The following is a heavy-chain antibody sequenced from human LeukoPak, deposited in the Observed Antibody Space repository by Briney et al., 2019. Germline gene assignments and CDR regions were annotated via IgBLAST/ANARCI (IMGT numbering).Heavy chain of an antibody. J-gene: IGHJ6*02. D-gene: IGHD6-6*01. Sequence: PGGSLKLSCAASGFTFSSYAMSWVRQAPGKGLEWVSAISGSGGSTYYADSVKGRFTISRDNSKNTLYLQMNSLRAEDTAVYYCAKVGIAARSNYYGTDVWGQGTTVTVSS. CDR2: ISGSGGST. V-gene: IGHV3-23*01. CDR1: GFTFSSYA. CDR3: AKVGIAARSNYYGTDV.